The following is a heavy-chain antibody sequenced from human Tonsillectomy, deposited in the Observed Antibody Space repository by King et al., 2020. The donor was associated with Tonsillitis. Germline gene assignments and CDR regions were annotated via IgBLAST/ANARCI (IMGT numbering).Heavy chain of an antibody. CDR2: ISWDGSST. D-gene: IGHD3-16*01. CDR3: AKAVVRDYIWGGYPDY. V-gene: IGHV3-43*01. J-gene: IGHJ4*02. CDR1: GFTFDDYT. Sequence: DVQLVESGGVVVQPGGSLRLSCAASGFTFDDYTMHWVRQAPGKGLEWVSLISWDGSSTYYADSVKGRFTISRDNSKNSLYLQMNSLRTEDTALYYCAKAVVRDYIWGGYPDYWGQGTLVTVSS.